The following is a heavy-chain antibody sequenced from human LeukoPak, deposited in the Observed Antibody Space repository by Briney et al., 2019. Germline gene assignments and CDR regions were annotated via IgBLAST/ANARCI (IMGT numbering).Heavy chain of an antibody. CDR3: ARGGDYYDSSGYYGGYYFDY. V-gene: IGHV4-34*01. CDR2: INHSGST. Sequence: PSETLSLTCAVYGGSFSGYYWSWIRQPPGKGLEWIGEINHSGSTNYNPSLKSRVTISVDTSKNQFSLKLSSVTAADTAVYYCARGGDYYDSSGYYGGYYFDYWGQGTLVTVSS. J-gene: IGHJ4*02. D-gene: IGHD3-22*01. CDR1: GGSFSGYY.